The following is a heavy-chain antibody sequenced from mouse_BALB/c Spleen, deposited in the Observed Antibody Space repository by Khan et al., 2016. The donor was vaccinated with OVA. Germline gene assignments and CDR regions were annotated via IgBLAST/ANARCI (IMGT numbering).Heavy chain of an antibody. J-gene: IGHJ4*01. V-gene: IGHV2-6-1*01. CDR1: GFSLTNYG. CDR2: IWSDGST. Sequence: QVQLKESGPGLVAPSQSLSITCTISGFSLTNYGVHWVSQPPGKGLEWLVVIWSDGSTTYNSAIKSRLSISRDNSKSQVFLKMNSLQTDDTAMYYCARQPYYHYYVLYYWGQGTSVTVSS. CDR3: ARQPYYHYYVLYY. D-gene: IGHD2-10*01.